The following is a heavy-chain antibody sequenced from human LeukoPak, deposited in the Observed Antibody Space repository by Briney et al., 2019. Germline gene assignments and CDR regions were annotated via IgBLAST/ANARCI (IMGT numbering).Heavy chain of an antibody. J-gene: IGHJ4*02. CDR2: INPSGGST. CDR1: GYTFTRHY. Sequence: ASVKVSCKASGYTFTRHYMHWVRQAPGQGLEWMGIINPSGGSTIYAQKFQGRVTMTRDTSTSTVYMELSSPRSEDTAVYYCARVLGGLAFRTFDYWGQGTLVTVSS. V-gene: IGHV1-46*01. CDR3: ARVLGGLAFRTFDY. D-gene: IGHD3-16*01.